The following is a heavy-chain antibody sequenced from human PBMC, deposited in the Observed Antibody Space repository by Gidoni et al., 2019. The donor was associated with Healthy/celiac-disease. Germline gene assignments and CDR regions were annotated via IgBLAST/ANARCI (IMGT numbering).Heavy chain of an antibody. CDR3: ARGSGSYYFDY. CDR1: GFTFSDYY. CDR2: ISSSSSYT. V-gene: IGHV3-11*05. J-gene: IGHJ4*02. D-gene: IGHD3-10*01. Sequence: QVQLVESGGGLFKPGGSLRLSCAASGFTFSDYYMNWIRQAPGKGLEWVSYISSSSSYTNYADSVKGRFTISRDNAKNSLYLEMNSLRAEDTAVYYCARGSGSYYFDYWGQGTLVAVSS.